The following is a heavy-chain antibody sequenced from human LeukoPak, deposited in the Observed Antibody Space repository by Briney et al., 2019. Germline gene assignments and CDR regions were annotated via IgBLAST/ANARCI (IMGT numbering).Heavy chain of an antibody. J-gene: IGHJ5*02. CDR3: ARDLNGGSGSYYKASPNWFDP. V-gene: IGHV3-21*01. CDR1: GFTFSSYG. Sequence: PGGSLRLSCAASGFTFSSYGMHWVRQAPGKGLEWVSSISSSSSYICYADSVKGRFTISRDNAKNSLYLQMNSLRAEDTAVYYCARDLNGGSGSYYKASPNWFDPWGQGTLVTVSS. CDR2: ISSSSSYI. D-gene: IGHD3-10*01.